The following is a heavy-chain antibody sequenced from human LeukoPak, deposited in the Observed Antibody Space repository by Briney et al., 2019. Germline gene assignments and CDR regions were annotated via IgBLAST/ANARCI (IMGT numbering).Heavy chain of an antibody. CDR3: ARIRDSSGYWEVDY. J-gene: IGHJ4*02. V-gene: IGHV2-70*11. D-gene: IGHD3-22*01. CDR1: GFSLSTSGMC. Sequence: ESGPTLVNPTQTLTLTCTFSGFSLSTSGMCVSWIRQPPGKALEWLARIDWDDDKYYSTSLKTRLTISKDTSKNQVVLTMTNMDPVDTATYYCARIRDSSGYWEVDYWGQGTLVTVSS. CDR2: IDWDDDK.